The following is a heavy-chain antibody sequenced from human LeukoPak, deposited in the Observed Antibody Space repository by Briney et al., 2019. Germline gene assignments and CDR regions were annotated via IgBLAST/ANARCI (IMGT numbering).Heavy chain of an antibody. D-gene: IGHD6-19*01. Sequence: GGSLRLSCAASGFTFSSYAMHWVRQAPGKGLEWVAVISYDGSNKYYADSVKGRFTISRDNSKNTLYLQMNSLRAEDTAVYYCARLFKSSGWYYFDYWGQGTLVTVSS. J-gene: IGHJ4*02. V-gene: IGHV3-30-3*01. CDR2: ISYDGSNK. CDR3: ARLFKSSGWYYFDY. CDR1: GFTFSSYA.